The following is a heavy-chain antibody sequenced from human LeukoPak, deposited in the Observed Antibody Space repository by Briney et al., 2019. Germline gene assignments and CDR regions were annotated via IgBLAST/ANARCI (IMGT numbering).Heavy chain of an antibody. Sequence: ASVKVSCKASGYTFTGYYMHWVRQAPGQGLEWMGWMNPNSGGTNYAQKFQGRVTMTRDTSISTAYMELSRLRSDDTAVYYCARDPVGSGYSSGWFRTFDYWGQGTLVTVSS. V-gene: IGHV1-2*02. D-gene: IGHD6-19*01. CDR3: ARDPVGSGYSSGWFRTFDY. CDR2: MNPNSGGT. CDR1: GYTFTGYY. J-gene: IGHJ4*02.